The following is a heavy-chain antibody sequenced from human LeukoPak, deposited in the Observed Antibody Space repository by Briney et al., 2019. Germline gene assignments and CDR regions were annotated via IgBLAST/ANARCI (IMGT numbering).Heavy chain of an antibody. CDR3: AGSSSWYVERFDY. D-gene: IGHD6-13*01. J-gene: IGHJ4*02. V-gene: IGHV3-11*01. CDR2: ISSSGSTI. Sequence: TPGGSLRLSCAASGFTFSDYYMSWIRQAPGKGLEWVSYISSSGSTIYYADSVKGRFTISRDNAKDSLYLQMNSLRAEDTAVYYCAGSSSWYVERFDYWGQGTLVTVSS. CDR1: GFTFSDYY.